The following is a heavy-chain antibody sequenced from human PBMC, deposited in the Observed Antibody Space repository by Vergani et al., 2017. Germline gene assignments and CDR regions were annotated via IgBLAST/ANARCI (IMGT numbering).Heavy chain of an antibody. CDR3: ATRAVSGWYLFDH. CDR1: GFNFRSYG. V-gene: IGHV3-30*02. Sequence: QVQLVESGRGVVQPGGSLRLSCAASGFNFRSYGMHWVRQAPGKGLEWVAFIRYDGSTTYYADSVKGRFTISSDKSKSTLFLQMNSLRTEDTAVYYCATRAVSGWYLFDHWGQGTLVTVSS. CDR2: IRYDGSTT. D-gene: IGHD6-19*01. J-gene: IGHJ4*02.